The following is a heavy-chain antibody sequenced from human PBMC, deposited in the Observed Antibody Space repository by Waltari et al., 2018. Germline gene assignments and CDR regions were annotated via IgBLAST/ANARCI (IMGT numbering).Heavy chain of an antibody. CDR3: ARGPYCSGGSCYFELDY. Sequence: EVQLVESGGGLIQPGGSLRLSCAASGFIARNTYMTWVRQAPGKGLEWVSLIYVGDHTCYADSVKGRFTISRDNAKNSLYLQMNSLRAEDTAVYYCARGPYCSGGSCYFELDYWGQGTLVTVSS. CDR2: IYVGDHT. D-gene: IGHD2-15*01. CDR1: GFIARNTY. J-gene: IGHJ4*02. V-gene: IGHV3-53*01.